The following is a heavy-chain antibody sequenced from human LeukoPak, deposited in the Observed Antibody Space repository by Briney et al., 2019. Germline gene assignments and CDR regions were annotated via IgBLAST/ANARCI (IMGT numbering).Heavy chain of an antibody. CDR1: GYSFISRG. D-gene: IGHD3-10*01. Sequence: ASVKVSCKASGYSFISRGMNWVRQATGQGLEWMGWMNPNSGNTGYAQKFQGRVTMTRDPSINTAYMELSGLGSEDTAVYYCARESGFYGSGSRYWGQGTLVTVSS. V-gene: IGHV1-8*01. J-gene: IGHJ4*02. CDR3: ARESGFYGSGSRY. CDR2: MNPNSGNT.